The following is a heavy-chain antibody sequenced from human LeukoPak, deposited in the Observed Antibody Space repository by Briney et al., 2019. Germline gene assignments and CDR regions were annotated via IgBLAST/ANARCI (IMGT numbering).Heavy chain of an antibody. CDR1: GFTFSSYG. CDR2: IWYDGSNK. CDR3: ARDFRGPYGDYSIGY. J-gene: IGHJ4*02. Sequence: PGRSLRLSCAASGFTFSSYGMHWVRQAPGKGLEWVAVIWYDGSNKYYADSVKGRFTISRDNSKNTLYLQMNSLRAEDTAVYYCARDFRGPYGDYSIGYGGQGTLVTVSS. V-gene: IGHV3-33*01. D-gene: IGHD4-17*01.